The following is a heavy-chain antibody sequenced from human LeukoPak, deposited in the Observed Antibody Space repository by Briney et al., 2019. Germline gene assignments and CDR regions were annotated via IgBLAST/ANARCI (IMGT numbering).Heavy chain of an antibody. Sequence: PGGSLRLSCAASVFTFSRYSMNWVRQAPGKGLEWVSSISSSSSFIYYAHSVKGRFTISRDNPKHTLYLQMNSLRAEDTAVYYCAREQSDGLDIWGQGTMVTVSS. V-gene: IGHV3-21*01. J-gene: IGHJ3*02. CDR2: ISSSSSFI. CDR1: VFTFSRYS. CDR3: AREQSDGLDI.